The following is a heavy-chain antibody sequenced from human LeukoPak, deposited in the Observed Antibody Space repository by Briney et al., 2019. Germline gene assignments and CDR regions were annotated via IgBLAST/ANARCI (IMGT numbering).Heavy chain of an antibody. CDR3: ARDDPGRYCSSTSCYVNWFDP. J-gene: IGHJ5*02. CDR1: GYTFTGYY. Sequence: GASVKVSCKASGYTFTGYYMRWVRQAPGQGLEWMGWINPNSGGINYAQKFQGRVTMTRDTSISTAYMELSRLRSDDTAVYYCARDDPGRYCSSTSCYVNWFDPWGQGTLVTVSS. V-gene: IGHV1-2*02. D-gene: IGHD2-2*01. CDR2: INPNSGGI.